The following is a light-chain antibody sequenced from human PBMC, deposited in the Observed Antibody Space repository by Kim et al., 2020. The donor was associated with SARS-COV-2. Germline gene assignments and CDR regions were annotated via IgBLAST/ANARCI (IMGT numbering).Light chain of an antibody. V-gene: IGKV3-20*01. Sequence: LAPRERATLSCRASQSVSNSYLAWYQQNPGQAPRLLIYDASSRATGIPDRFSGSGSGTDFSLTISRLEPEDFAVYSCQQYGTSPLTFGQGTKLEI. CDR2: DAS. J-gene: IGKJ2*01. CDR1: QSVSNSY. CDR3: QQYGTSPLT.